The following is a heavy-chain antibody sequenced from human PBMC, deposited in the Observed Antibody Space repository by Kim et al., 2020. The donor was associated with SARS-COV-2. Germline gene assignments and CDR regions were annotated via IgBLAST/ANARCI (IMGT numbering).Heavy chain of an antibody. Sequence: TYYADSVKGRFTISRDNSKNTLYLQRNSLRAEDTAVYYCAKDWTPGYSSSWGQGTLVTVSS. V-gene: IGHV3-23*01. CDR3: AKDWTPGYSSS. CDR2: T. J-gene: IGHJ4*02. D-gene: IGHD6-13*01.